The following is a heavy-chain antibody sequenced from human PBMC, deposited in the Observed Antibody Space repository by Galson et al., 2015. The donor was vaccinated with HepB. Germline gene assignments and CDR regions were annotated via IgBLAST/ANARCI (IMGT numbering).Heavy chain of an antibody. J-gene: IGHJ4*02. CDR3: ARGPHYDSSGYFIDY. Sequence: SLRLSCAASGFTFSDYYMSWIRQAPGKGLEWVSYISSSSSYTNYADSVKGRFTISRDNAKNSLYLQMNSLRAEDTAVYYCARGPHYDSSGYFIDYWGQGTLVTVSS. CDR2: ISSSSSYT. CDR1: GFTFSDYY. D-gene: IGHD3-22*01. V-gene: IGHV3-11*06.